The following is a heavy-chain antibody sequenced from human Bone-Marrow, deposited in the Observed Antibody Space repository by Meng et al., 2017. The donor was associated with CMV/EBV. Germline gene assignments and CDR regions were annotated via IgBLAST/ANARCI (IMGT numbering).Heavy chain of an antibody. D-gene: IGHD3-3*01. Sequence: SISSSDWWSWVRQPPGKGLEWIGEIYHSGSTNYNPSLKSRVTISVDTSKNQFSLKLSSVTAADTAVYYCASLSIYDFWSGYHFSWFDPWGQGTLVTVSS. CDR3: ASLSIYDFWSGYHFSWFDP. CDR2: IYHSGST. CDR1: SISSSDW. J-gene: IGHJ5*02. V-gene: IGHV4-4*02.